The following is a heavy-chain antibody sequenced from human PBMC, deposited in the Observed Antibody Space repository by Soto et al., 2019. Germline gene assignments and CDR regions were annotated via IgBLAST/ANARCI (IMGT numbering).Heavy chain of an antibody. Sequence: SETLSLTCTVSGGSISSYYWSWIRQPPGRGLEWIGYIYYSGSTNYNPSLKSRVTISVDTSKNQFSLKLSSVTAADTAVHYCARAGTKDYYDSSGYNYMGLDYYYGMDVWGQGTTVTVSS. V-gene: IGHV4-59*01. CDR3: ARAGTKDYYDSSGYNYMGLDYYYGMDV. CDR2: IYYSGST. J-gene: IGHJ6*02. D-gene: IGHD3-22*01. CDR1: GGSISSYY.